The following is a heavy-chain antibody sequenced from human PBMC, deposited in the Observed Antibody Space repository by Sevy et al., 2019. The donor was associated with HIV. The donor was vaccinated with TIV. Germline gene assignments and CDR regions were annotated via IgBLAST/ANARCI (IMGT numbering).Heavy chain of an antibody. J-gene: IGHJ4*02. CDR1: GFAFYEYS. Sequence: GGSLRLSCAASGFAFYEYSMSWIRQAPGKGLEWVATLSFGCGKINYADSVKGRFTISRDNSKNSFYLQMDNLRVEDTAVYYGAREGCSRPHDYWGQGTRVTVSS. D-gene: IGHD2-8*01. CDR2: LSFGCGKI. V-gene: IGHV3-23*01. CDR3: AREGCSRPHDY.